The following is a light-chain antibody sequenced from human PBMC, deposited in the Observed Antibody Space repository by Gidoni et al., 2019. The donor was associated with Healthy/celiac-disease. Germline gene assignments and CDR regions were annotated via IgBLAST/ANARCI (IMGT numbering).Light chain of an antibody. CDR1: QSLLHSNGYNY. Sequence: DIVMTQSPLSLPVTPGEPASISCRSSQSLLHSNGYNYLDWYLQKPGQSPQLLIYLGSNRASGVPDRFSGSGSGTDFTLKISRVEAEDVGVYYCMQALQTPQPGTFGGGTKVEIK. V-gene: IGKV2-28*01. J-gene: IGKJ4*01. CDR3: MQALQTPQPGT. CDR2: LGS.